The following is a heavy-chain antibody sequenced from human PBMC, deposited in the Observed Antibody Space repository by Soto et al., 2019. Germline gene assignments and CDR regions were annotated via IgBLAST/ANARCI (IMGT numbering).Heavy chain of an antibody. CDR2: FYETGST. CDR1: GGSISSYY. V-gene: IGHV4-59*12. CDR3: AREYDS. J-gene: IGHJ5*02. Sequence: QVQLQESGPGLVKPSETLSLTCTVSGGSISSYYWSWIRQTPGKGLEWIGYFYETGSTNYNPSLESRLTISVDTAKNQFSLKLTSVTAADTAVYYCAREYDSWGQGTLVTVSS. D-gene: IGHD3-16*01.